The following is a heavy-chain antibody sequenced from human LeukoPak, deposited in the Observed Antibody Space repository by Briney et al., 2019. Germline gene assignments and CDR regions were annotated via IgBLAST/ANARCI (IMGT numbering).Heavy chain of an antibody. Sequence: GGSLRPSCAASGFTFDDYAMHWVRQAPGKGLEWVSGISWNSGSIGYADSVKGRFTISRDNAKNSLYLQMNSLRAEDMALYYCAKGDSSGWYGGDAFDIWGQGTMVTVSS. V-gene: IGHV3-9*03. J-gene: IGHJ3*02. CDR1: GFTFDDYA. CDR3: AKGDSSGWYGGDAFDI. CDR2: ISWNSGSI. D-gene: IGHD6-19*01.